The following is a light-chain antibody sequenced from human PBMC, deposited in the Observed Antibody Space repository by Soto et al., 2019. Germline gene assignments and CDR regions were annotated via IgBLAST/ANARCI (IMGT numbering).Light chain of an antibody. CDR1: HRVSSNY. CDR3: QQYGSSPLT. CDR2: GAS. V-gene: IGKV3-20*01. Sequence: EIVLTQSPGTLSVSPGERATLSCRASHRVSSNYLAWYQQKPGQAPRLLIYGASSRSIGIPDRFSGSGSGANFTLTISRLEHEDLAVYYCQQYGSSPLTFGGGTKVEIK. J-gene: IGKJ4*01.